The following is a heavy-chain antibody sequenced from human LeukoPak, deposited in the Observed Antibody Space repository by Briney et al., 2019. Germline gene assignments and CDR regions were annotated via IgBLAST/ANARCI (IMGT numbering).Heavy chain of an antibody. D-gene: IGHD6-13*01. CDR1: GFTFSSYS. CDR3: AKDALYSSSWYGDY. V-gene: IGHV3-23*01. J-gene: IGHJ4*02. Sequence: GGSLRLSCAASGFTFSSYSMNWVRQAPGKGLEWVSAISGSGGSTYYADSVKGRFTISRDNSKNTLYLQMNSLRAEDTAVYYCAKDALYSSSWYGDYWGQGTLVTVSS. CDR2: ISGSGGST.